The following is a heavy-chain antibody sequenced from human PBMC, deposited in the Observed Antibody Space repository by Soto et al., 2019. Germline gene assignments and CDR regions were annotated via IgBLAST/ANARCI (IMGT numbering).Heavy chain of an antibody. CDR2: IIPIFGTA. Sequence: SVKVSCKASGGTFSSYAISWVRQAPGQGLEWMGGIIPIFGTANYAQKFQGRVTITADKSTSTAYMELSSLRSEDTAVYYCASEYNYYDSSGPSFAFDIWGQGTLVTV. CDR3: ASEYNYYDSSGPSFAFDI. J-gene: IGHJ3*02. CDR1: GGTFSSYA. V-gene: IGHV1-69*06. D-gene: IGHD3-22*01.